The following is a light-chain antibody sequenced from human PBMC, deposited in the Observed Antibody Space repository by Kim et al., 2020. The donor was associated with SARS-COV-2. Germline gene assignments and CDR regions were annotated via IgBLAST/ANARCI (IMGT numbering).Light chain of an antibody. J-gene: IGLJ3*02. CDR3: SSYTTTTLV. CDR1: SSDVVSYNL. CDR2: EGT. V-gene: IGLV2-14*02. Sequence: QSPLTQPASVSGSPGQSITISCTATSSDVVSYNLVSWYQQHPGKVPKLIIYEGTKRPSGVSTRFSGSKSDNTASLTISGLQAGDEADYYCSSYTTTTLVFGGGTQLTVL.